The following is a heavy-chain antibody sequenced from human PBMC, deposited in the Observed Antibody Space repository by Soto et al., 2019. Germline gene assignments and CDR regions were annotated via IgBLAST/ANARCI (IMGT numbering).Heavy chain of an antibody. CDR2: INPNSGGT. J-gene: IGHJ3*02. CDR1: GYIFTGYY. Sequence: QVQLVQSGAEVTKPGASVKVSCKASGYIFTGYYIQWVRQAPGQGLEWMGWINPNSGGTKCAQKFQGRVTMTSDTSTKTAYMELRTLRSDDTAVYYCARSHFWSGDYKDAFDIWGPGTMVTVSS. V-gene: IGHV1-2*02. CDR3: ARSHFWSGDYKDAFDI. D-gene: IGHD3-3*02.